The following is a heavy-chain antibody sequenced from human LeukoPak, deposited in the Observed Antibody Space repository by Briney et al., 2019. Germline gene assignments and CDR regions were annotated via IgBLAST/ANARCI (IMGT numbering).Heavy chain of an antibody. Sequence: ASVKVSCKASGGTFSSYAISWVRQAPGQGLEWMGWINPNSGGTNYAQKFQGRVTMTRDTSISTAYMELSRLRSDDTAVYYCASSALWFGELPHDYWGQGTLVTVSS. CDR3: ASSALWFGELPHDY. CDR2: INPNSGGT. V-gene: IGHV1-2*02. CDR1: GGTFSSYA. D-gene: IGHD3-10*01. J-gene: IGHJ4*02.